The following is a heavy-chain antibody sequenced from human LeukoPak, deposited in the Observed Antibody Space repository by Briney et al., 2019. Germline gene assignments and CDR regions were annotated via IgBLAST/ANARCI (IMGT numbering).Heavy chain of an antibody. V-gene: IGHV3-53*01. CDR1: GFTFGNYA. J-gene: IGHJ6*03. Sequence: GGSLRLSCEASGFTFGNYAMSWVRQAPGKGLEWVSVIYSGGSTYYADSVKGRFTISRDNSKNTLYLQMNSLRAEDTAVYYCAREKLGYCSTTSCFSHYYYYMDVWGKGTTVTISS. D-gene: IGHD2-2*01. CDR3: AREKLGYCSTTSCFSHYYYYMDV. CDR2: IYSGGST.